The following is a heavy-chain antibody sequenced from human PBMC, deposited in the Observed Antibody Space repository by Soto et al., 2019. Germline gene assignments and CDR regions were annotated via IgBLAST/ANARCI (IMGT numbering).Heavy chain of an antibody. V-gene: IGHV4-39*01. Sequence: QLQLQESGPGLVKPSETLSLTCTVSGASISSSSYYWGWIRQPPGKGLEWIGSIYYSGRTYYNPSLKSRVTISVDTSKNQFSLKLSSVTAADTAVYYCARGREQWLTPDWFGPWGQGTLVTVSS. CDR2: IYYSGRT. CDR3: ARGREQWLTPDWFGP. CDR1: GASISSSSYY. D-gene: IGHD6-19*01. J-gene: IGHJ5*02.